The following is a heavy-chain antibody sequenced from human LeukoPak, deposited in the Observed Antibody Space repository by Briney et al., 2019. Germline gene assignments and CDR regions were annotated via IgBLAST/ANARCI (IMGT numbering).Heavy chain of an antibody. CDR1: GFTVSSNY. CDR2: ISSSSSYI. CDR3: ARGVGEFDY. D-gene: IGHD1-26*01. Sequence: GGSLRLSCAASGFTVSSNYMSWVRQAPGKGLEWVSSISSSSSYIYYADSVKGRFTISRDNSKNTLYLQMNSLRAEDTAVYYCARGVGEFDYWGQGTLVTVSS. V-gene: IGHV3-21*01. J-gene: IGHJ4*02.